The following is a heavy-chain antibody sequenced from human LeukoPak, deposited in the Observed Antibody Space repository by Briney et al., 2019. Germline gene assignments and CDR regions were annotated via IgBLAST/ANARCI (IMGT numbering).Heavy chain of an antibody. V-gene: IGHV4-39*07. CDR2: ICYSGST. Sequence: PSETLSLTCTVSGGSISSSSYYWGGIRQPPGKGLEWIGSICYSGSTYYNPSLKSRLTISVNTSKNLFSLKLSSVTAADTAVYYCATGGSGSYHDYWGQGTLVTVSS. CDR1: GGSISSSSYY. D-gene: IGHD3-10*01. J-gene: IGHJ4*02. CDR3: ATGGSGSYHDY.